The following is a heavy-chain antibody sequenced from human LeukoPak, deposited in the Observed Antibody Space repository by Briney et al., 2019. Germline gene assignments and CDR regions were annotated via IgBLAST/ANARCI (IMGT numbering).Heavy chain of an antibody. V-gene: IGHV3-21*01. CDR1: GFTFSSYS. CDR3: ARPVGPGVGADAFDI. J-gene: IGHJ3*02. CDR2: ISSSSSYI. D-gene: IGHD1-26*01. Sequence: PGGSLRLSCAASGFTFSSYSMNWVRQAPGKGLEWVSSISSSSSYIYYADSVKGRFTISRDNAKNSLYLQMNSLRAEDTAVYYCARPVGPGVGADAFDIWGQGTMVTVSS.